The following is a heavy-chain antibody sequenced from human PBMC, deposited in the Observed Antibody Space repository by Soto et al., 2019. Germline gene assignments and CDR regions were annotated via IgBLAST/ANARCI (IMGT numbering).Heavy chain of an antibody. Sequence: SVKVSCKASGGTFGSYAITWVRRAPGQALEWLGGIIPILYSPAYAQKFQARVVITADEITNTAYMELNSLRFDDTAVYYCAREAPYCTSATCPKFYDMDVWGQGTTVTVSS. V-gene: IGHV1-69*13. D-gene: IGHD2-2*01. CDR1: GGTFGSYA. CDR3: AREAPYCTSATCPKFYDMDV. CDR2: IIPILYSP. J-gene: IGHJ6*02.